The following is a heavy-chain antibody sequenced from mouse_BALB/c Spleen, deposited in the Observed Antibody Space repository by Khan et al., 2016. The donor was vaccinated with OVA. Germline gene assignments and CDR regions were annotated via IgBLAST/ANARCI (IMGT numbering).Heavy chain of an antibody. CDR3: ARIYGRDFDY. V-gene: IGHV3-2*02. CDR2: ISYSGNT. CDR1: GYSITSDYA. Sequence: EVQLQESGLGLVKPSQSLSLTCTVTGYSITSDYAWNWIRQFPGNKLEWMGHISYSGNTKYNPSLKSRISITRDTSKNQFFLQLNSVTTEDTATYYCARIYGRDFDYWGQGTTLTVSS. D-gene: IGHD1-1*01. J-gene: IGHJ2*01.